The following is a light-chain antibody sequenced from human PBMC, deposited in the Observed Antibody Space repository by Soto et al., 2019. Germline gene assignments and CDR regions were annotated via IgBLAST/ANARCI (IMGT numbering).Light chain of an antibody. CDR2: QDS. J-gene: IGLJ1*01. CDR1: KLGDKY. Sequence: SYELTQPPSLSVSPGQTASITCSGDKLGDKYACWYQQKPGQSPVLVIYQDSKRPSGIPERFSGPNSGNTATLTISGTQAMDEADYYCQAWDSSTGKVFGTGTKV. V-gene: IGLV3-1*01. CDR3: QAWDSSTGKV.